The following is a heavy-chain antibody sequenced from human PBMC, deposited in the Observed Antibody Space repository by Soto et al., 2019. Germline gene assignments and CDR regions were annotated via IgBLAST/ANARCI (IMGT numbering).Heavy chain of an antibody. CDR2: IIPIFNTT. D-gene: IGHD1-1*01. CDR3: ARGIVTGTTSNYYYYGMDV. V-gene: IGHV1-69*13. J-gene: IGHJ6*02. Sequence: SVTVSCTDSVGTFYINVITWVRQATRQGLEWMGGIIPIFNTTNYAQKFQGRITLTADESARTAYMELNSLRSEDTAVYYCARGIVTGTTSNYYYYGMDVWGQGTTVTVSS. CDR1: VGTFYINV.